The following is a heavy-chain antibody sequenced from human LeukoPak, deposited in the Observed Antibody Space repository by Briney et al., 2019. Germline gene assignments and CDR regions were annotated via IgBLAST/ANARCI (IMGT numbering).Heavy chain of an antibody. CDR1: GFTFSKYA. Sequence: GGSLRLSCAASGFTFSKYAFHWVRQAPGKGLEWVAIIAYDGSHKYYADSVKGRFSISRDNSKNPLYVQMNSLRAEDTAVYYCAKEYSGSHSGRGIFEYWGQGTLVTVSS. V-gene: IGHV3-30-3*01. D-gene: IGHD1-26*01. CDR3: AKEYSGSHSGRGIFEY. CDR2: IAYDGSHK. J-gene: IGHJ4*02.